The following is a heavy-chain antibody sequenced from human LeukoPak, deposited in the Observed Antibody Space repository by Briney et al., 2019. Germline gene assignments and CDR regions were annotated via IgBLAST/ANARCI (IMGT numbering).Heavy chain of an antibody. J-gene: IGHJ3*02. V-gene: IGHV3-23*01. CDR3: AKGEFSSSSADAFDI. CDR1: GFIFSTYA. Sequence: PGESLRLSCAASGFIFSTYAMSWVRQAPGKGLEWVSAISGSGGSTYYADSVKGRFTISRDSSKNTLYLQMNSLRAEDTAVYYCAKGEFSSSSADAFDIWGQGTMVTVSS. D-gene: IGHD6-6*01. CDR2: ISGSGGST.